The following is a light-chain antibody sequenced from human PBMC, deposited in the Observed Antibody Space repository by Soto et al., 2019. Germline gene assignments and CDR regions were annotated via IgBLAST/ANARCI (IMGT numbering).Light chain of an antibody. CDR1: SSDVGGSKY. V-gene: IGLV2-14*01. CDR2: DVS. Sequence: SALTQPASVSGSPGQSITISCTGTSSDVGGSKYVSWYQQHPGEAPKLMIYDVSYRPSGISNRFSGSKSGNTASLTISGLQAEDEADYFCSSFGGSSTLFGGGTKLTVL. J-gene: IGLJ2*01. CDR3: SSFGGSSTL.